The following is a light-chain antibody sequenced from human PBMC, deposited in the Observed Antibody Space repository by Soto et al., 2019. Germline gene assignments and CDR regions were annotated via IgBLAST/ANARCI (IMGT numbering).Light chain of an antibody. CDR3: QHYNSYSEA. CDR2: KAS. Sequence: DIQMTQSPSTLSGSVGDRVTITCRASQTISSWLAWYQQKPGKAPKLLIYKASTLKSGVPSRFSGSGSGTEFTLTIRSLQPDDFATYYCQHYNSYSEAFDQGTKVELK. V-gene: IGKV1-5*03. J-gene: IGKJ1*01. CDR1: QTISSW.